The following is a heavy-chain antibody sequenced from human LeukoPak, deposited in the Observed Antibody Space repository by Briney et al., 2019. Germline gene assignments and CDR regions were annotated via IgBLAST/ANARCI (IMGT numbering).Heavy chain of an antibody. V-gene: IGHV1-2*02. J-gene: IGHJ4*02. CDR1: GYTFTGYY. D-gene: IGHD1-26*01. CDR2: VNPNSGGT. CDR3: ARGWELPHSSDY. Sequence: GASAKVSCKASGYTFTGYYMNWVRQAPGQGLEWMGWVNPNSGGTNYAQKFQGRVTMTRDTSISTAYMELSRLRSDDTAVYYCARGWELPHSSDYWGQGTLVTVSS.